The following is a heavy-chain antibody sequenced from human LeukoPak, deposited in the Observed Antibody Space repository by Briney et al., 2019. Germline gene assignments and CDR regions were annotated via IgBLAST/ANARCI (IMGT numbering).Heavy chain of an antibody. CDR2: ISFSGSTT. CDR3: ARVVYSSGGNCHDYFDY. Sequence: GGSLRLSCAASGFTFSSYEMHWVRQAPGKGLEWVSYISFSGSTTFYADSVKGRFTISRDNAENSLYLQMKSLTAEDTAIYYCARVVYSSGGNCHDYFDYWGQGTLVTVSS. J-gene: IGHJ4*02. V-gene: IGHV3-48*03. D-gene: IGHD2-15*01. CDR1: GFTFSSYE.